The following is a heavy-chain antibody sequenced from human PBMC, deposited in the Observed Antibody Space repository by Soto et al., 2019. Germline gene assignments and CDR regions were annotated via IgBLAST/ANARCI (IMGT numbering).Heavy chain of an antibody. J-gene: IGHJ5*02. V-gene: IGHV1-18*01. D-gene: IGHD2-21*02. CDR3: ARAYCGGDCYGWFDP. CDR2: ISAYNGNT. CDR1: GYTFTSYG. Sequence: QVQLVQSGAEVKKPGASVKVSCKASGYTFTSYGISWVRQAPGQGLEWMGWISAYNGNTNYAQKLQGRVTMTTDTSTSTAYMGLRSLRSDDTAVYYCARAYCGGDCYGWFDPWGQGTLVTVSS.